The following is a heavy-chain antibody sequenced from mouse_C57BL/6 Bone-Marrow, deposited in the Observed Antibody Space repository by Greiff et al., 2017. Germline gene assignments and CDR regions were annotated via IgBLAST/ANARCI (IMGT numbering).Heavy chain of an antibody. Sequence: EVQLQQSGPELVKPGASVKISCKASGYTFTDYYMNWVKQSHGKSLEWIGDINPNNGGTSYNQKFKGKATLTVYKSYSAAYMVLRSLTSEDSAVYYGAREEGYYGPWFAYWGQGTLVTVSA. V-gene: IGHV1-26*01. D-gene: IGHD1-1*01. CDR2: INPNNGGT. CDR3: AREEGYYGPWFAY. CDR1: GYTFTDYY. J-gene: IGHJ3*01.